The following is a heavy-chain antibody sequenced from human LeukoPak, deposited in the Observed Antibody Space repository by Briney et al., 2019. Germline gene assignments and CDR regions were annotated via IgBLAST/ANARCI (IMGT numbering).Heavy chain of an antibody. CDR3: AKDRIGGDGYNSVWDY. J-gene: IGHJ4*02. CDR1: GFSFSTHT. Sequence: PGGSLRLSCAASGFSFSTHTMSWVRQAPGKGLEWVAFIRYDGSNKYYADSVKGRFTISRDNSKNTLYLQMNSLRAEDTAVYYCAKDRIGGDGYNSVWDYWGQGTLVTVSS. CDR2: IRYDGSNK. D-gene: IGHD5-24*01. V-gene: IGHV3-30*02.